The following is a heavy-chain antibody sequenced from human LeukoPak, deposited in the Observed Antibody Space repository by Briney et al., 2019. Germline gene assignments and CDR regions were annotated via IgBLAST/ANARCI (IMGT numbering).Heavy chain of an antibody. CDR2: LYYSGST. J-gene: IGHJ4*02. D-gene: IGHD5-12*01. V-gene: IGHV4-39*01. CDR1: VGSISSSTYY. Sequence: PSETLSLTCTVFVGSISSSTYYWGWIRQPPGKGLEWIGNLYYSGSTYYNPSLKSRVTISVDTSKNQFSLKLSSVTAADTAVYYCARQAISGYDPPPFDSWGQGTLVTVSS. CDR3: ARQAISGYDPPPFDS.